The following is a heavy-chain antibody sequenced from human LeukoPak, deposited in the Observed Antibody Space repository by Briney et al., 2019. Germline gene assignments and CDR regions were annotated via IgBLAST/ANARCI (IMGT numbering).Heavy chain of an antibody. CDR2: INPNSGYT. CDR3: AKAPNYYGSGSPYQMDV. D-gene: IGHD3-10*01. CDR1: GYTFASDD. J-gene: IGHJ6*04. Sequence: ASVKVPCKASGYTFASDDINWVRQATGQGLEWMGWINPNSGYTGYAQKFQGRVTMTANPSISTVYLELSSLRSEDTAVYYCAKAPNYYGSGSPYQMDVWGKGTMVTVSS. V-gene: IGHV1-8*01.